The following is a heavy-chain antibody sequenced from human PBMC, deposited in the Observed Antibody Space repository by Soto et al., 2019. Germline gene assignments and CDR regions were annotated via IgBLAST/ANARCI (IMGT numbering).Heavy chain of an antibody. D-gene: IGHD6-13*01. V-gene: IGHV4-4*02. CDR2: IYHSGST. Sequence: SETLSLTCAVSGGSISSSNWWSWVRQPPGKGLEWIGEIYHSGSTNYNPSLKSRVTISVDKSKNQFSLKLSSVTAADTAVYYCARLGIAAAGSLNWLDPWGQGTLVTVSS. CDR1: GGSISSSNW. J-gene: IGHJ5*02. CDR3: ARLGIAAAGSLNWLDP.